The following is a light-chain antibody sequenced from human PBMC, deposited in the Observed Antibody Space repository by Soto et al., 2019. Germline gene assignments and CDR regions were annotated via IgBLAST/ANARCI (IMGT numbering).Light chain of an antibody. Sequence: TVLTQSPGTVFLSPGERATLYCRTSQSLKTNFLAWYQQRPGQAPRLLIYGIFNRAAGVPGRFSGSGSGTDFTLTINGLEREDSSVYYCQHYDGSPRTFGLGTKVEVK. CDR3: QHYDGSPRT. CDR1: QSLKTNF. V-gene: IGKV3-20*01. CDR2: GIF. J-gene: IGKJ2*01.